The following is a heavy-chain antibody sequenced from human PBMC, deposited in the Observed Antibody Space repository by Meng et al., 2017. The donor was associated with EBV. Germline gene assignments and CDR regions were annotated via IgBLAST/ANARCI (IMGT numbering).Heavy chain of an antibody. J-gene: IGHJ4*02. CDR3: VRELVGGTFDY. CDR2: IIPAGGNT. V-gene: IGHV1-46*01. D-gene: IGHD1/OR15-1a*01. CDR1: GYTFTSYY. Sequence: QGQLVQAGAGVKTPGASVKVSCKASGYTFTSYYLHWVRQAPGQGLEWMGVIIPAGGNTNYAQKFRGRFTMTRDTSTSTVYMDLSILTSEDTAVYYCVRELVGGTFDYWGQGTLVTVSS.